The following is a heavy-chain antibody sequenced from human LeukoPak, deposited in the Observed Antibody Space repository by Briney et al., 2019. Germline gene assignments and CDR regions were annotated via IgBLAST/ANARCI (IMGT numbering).Heavy chain of an antibody. CDR1: GGTFNNYA. J-gene: IGHJ4*02. CDR2: IIPILGIA. V-gene: IGHV1-69*04. D-gene: IGHD2-21*02. CDR3: ARDSVLGCGGDCYTHFDY. Sequence: SVKVSCKASGGTFNNYAFSWVRQAPGQGLEWMGRIIPILGIANYAQKFQGRVTITADKSTSTAYMELSSLGSEDTAVYYCARDSVLGCGGDCYTHFDYWGQGTLVPVSS.